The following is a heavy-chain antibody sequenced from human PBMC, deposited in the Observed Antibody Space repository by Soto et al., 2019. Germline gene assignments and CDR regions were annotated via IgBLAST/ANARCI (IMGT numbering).Heavy chain of an antibody. J-gene: IGHJ4*02. CDR1: GFTFNDHY. D-gene: IGHD3-16*01. Sequence: GGSLRLSCAASGFTFNDHYIDWVRQSPGKGLEWVGRSRDKANSYTTEYAASVKGRFTISRDDSKNSVYLQMNSLETDDTAVYHCINNNRRGSEAYYFDYWGQGALVTVSS. CDR2: SRDKANSYTT. V-gene: IGHV3-72*01. CDR3: INNNRRGSEAYYFDY.